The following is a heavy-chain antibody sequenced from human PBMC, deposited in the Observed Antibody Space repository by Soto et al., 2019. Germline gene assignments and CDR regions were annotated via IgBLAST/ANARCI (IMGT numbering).Heavy chain of an antibody. V-gene: IGHV1-69*04. D-gene: IGHD2-15*01. CDR3: ARDKGYCSDTSCPDFDY. CDR2: VIPNLGVT. CDR1: GGXXXXYT. J-gene: IGHJ4*02. Sequence: SGGXXXXYTFSWVRQAPGQGLEWMGRVIPNLGVTNYAKKFQGRFTIVVDTSTSTAYMELNSLRYEDTAVYYCARDKGYCSDTSCPDFDYWGQGTLVTVSS.